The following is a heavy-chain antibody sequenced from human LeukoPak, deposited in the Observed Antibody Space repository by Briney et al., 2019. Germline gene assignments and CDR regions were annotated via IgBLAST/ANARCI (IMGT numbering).Heavy chain of an antibody. CDR2: ISSSSSTI. J-gene: IGHJ1*01. D-gene: IGHD2-15*01. V-gene: IGHV3-48*01. CDR3: ARGEYCSGGSCYRKEYFQH. CDR1: GFTFSSYG. Sequence: GGSLRLSCAASGFTFSSYGMNWVRQAPGKGLEWVSYISSSSSTIYYADSVKGRFTISRDNAKNSLYLQMNSLRAEDTAVYYCARGEYCSGGSCYRKEYFQHWGQGTLVTVSS.